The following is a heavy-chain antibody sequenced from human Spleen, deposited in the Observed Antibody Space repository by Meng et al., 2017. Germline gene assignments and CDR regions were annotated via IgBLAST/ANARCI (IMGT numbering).Heavy chain of an antibody. V-gene: IGHV3-33*01. CDR3: ASSVDTAMIGAFDI. Sequence: GESLKISCAASGFTFSRYGMHWVRQAPGKGLEWVAVIWYDGSNKYYADSVKGRFTISRDNSKNTLYLQMNSLRAEDTAVYYCASSVDTAMIGAFDIWVQGTMVTVSS. D-gene: IGHD5-18*01. CDR2: IWYDGSNK. CDR1: GFTFSRYG. J-gene: IGHJ3*02.